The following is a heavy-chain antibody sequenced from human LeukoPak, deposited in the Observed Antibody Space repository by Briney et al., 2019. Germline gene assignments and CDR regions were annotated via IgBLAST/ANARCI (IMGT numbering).Heavy chain of an antibody. V-gene: IGHV1-8*01. Sequence: GASVKVSCKASGYTFTSYDINWVRQATGQGLEWMGWMNPNSGNTGYAQKFQGRVTMTRNTSISTAYMELSSLRAEDTAVYYCASVEMGTAGFDHWGQGTLVTVSS. D-gene: IGHD5-24*01. CDR1: GYTFTSYD. CDR2: MNPNSGNT. CDR3: ASVEMGTAGFDH. J-gene: IGHJ4*02.